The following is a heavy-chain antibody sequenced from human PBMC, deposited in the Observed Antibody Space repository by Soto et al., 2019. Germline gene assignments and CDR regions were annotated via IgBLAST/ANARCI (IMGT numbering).Heavy chain of an antibody. J-gene: IGHJ4*02. D-gene: IGHD3-10*01. CDR2: IIPILGIA. CDR1: GGTFSSYT. V-gene: IGHV1-69*02. CDR3: ARAYGSGSYRQTLDY. Sequence: QVQLVQSGAEVKKPGSSVKVSCKASGGTFSSYTISWVRQAPGQGLEWMGRIIPILGIANYAQKFQGRVTITANKSTSTAYMELSSLRSEDTAVYYCARAYGSGSYRQTLDYWGQGTLVTVSS.